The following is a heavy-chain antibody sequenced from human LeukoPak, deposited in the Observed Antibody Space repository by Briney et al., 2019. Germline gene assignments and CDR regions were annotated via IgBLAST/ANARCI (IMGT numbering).Heavy chain of an antibody. CDR3: ARASGGVSGYDLYYFDY. Sequence: GGSLRLSCAASGFTFSSYAMHWVRQAPGKGLEYVSAISSNGGSTYYANSVKGRFTISRDNSKNTLYLQMNSLRAEDTAVYYCARASGGVSGYDLYYFDYWGQGTLVTVSS. V-gene: IGHV3-64*01. D-gene: IGHD5-12*01. CDR1: GFTFSSYA. CDR2: ISSNGGST. J-gene: IGHJ4*02.